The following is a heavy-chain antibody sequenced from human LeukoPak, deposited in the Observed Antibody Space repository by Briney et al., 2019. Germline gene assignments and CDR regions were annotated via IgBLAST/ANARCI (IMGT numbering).Heavy chain of an antibody. J-gene: IGHJ4*02. CDR1: GFTFSSYS. CDR2: IRSSSSPT. Sequence: GGSLRLSCATSGFTFSSYSMNWVRQAPGKGLEWVAYIRSSSSPTYYADSVEGRFTIYRDNAKNSLYLQMNSLRAEDTAVYYCVRDPNALDYWGQGTLVTVSS. CDR3: VRDPNALDY. V-gene: IGHV3-48*01. D-gene: IGHD1-1*01.